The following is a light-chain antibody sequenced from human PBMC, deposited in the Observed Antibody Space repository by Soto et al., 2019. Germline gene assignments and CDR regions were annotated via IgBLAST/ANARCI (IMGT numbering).Light chain of an antibody. V-gene: IGKV3-15*01. CDR1: QSISSN. CDR2: GAS. Sequence: EIGLTQSPATLSVSPGESATLSFRASQSISSNLAWYQQKPGQSPRPLIYGASSRATGVPVRFSGSGSGVAFTLTISGLQSEDFAVYHCQQYNQWPGTFGQGTKVDIK. CDR3: QQYNQWPGT. J-gene: IGKJ1*01.